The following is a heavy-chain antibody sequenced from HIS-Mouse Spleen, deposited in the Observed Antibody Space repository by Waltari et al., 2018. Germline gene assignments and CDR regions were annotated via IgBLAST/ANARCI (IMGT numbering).Heavy chain of an antibody. CDR1: GGSISSSSYY. CDR2: IYYSGST. V-gene: IGHV4-39*01. D-gene: IGHD6-19*01. CDR3: ARQPAGSYYFDY. Sequence: QLQLQESGPGLVKPSETLSLTCPVSGGSISSSSYYWGWIRQPPGKGLEWIGSIYYSGSTYYNPSLKSRVTISVDTSKNQFSLKLSSVTAADTAVYYCARQPAGSYYFDYWGQGTLVTVSS. J-gene: IGHJ4*02.